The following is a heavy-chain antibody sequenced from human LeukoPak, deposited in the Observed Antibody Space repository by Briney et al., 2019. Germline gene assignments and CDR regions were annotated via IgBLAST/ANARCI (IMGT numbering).Heavy chain of an antibody. Sequence: SETLSLTCTVSGGSISSYYWSWIRQPPGKGLEWIGYIYYSGSTNYNPSLKSRVTISVETSKNQFSLKLSSVTAADTAVYYCARAPYYYGSGSYYVNWFDPWGQGTLVTVSS. CDR3: ARAPYYYGSGSYYVNWFDP. J-gene: IGHJ5*02. D-gene: IGHD3-10*01. CDR1: GGSISSYY. CDR2: IYYSGST. V-gene: IGHV4-59*01.